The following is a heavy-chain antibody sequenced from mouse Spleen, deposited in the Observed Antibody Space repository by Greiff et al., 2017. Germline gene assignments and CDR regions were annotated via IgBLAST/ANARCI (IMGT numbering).Heavy chain of an antibody. CDR2: INPNNGGT. CDR3: AKGSYYRYLFYAMDY. D-gene: IGHD2-14*01. J-gene: IGHJ4*01. Sequence: VQLQQSGPELVKPGASVKMSCKASGYTFTDYNMHWVKQSHGKSLEWIGYINPNNGGTSYNQKFKGKATLTVNKSSSTAYMELRSLTSEDSAVYYCAKGSYYRYLFYAMDYWGQGTSVTVSS. CDR1: GYTFTDYN. V-gene: IGHV1-22*01.